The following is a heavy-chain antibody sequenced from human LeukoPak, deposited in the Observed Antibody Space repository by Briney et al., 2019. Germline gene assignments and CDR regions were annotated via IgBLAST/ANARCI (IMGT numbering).Heavy chain of an antibody. CDR2: ISYDGSNK. Sequence: GGSLRLSCAASGFTFSSYAMHWVRQAPGKGLEWVAVISYDGSNKYYADSVKGRFAISRDNSKNTLYLQMSSLRAEDTAVYYCARAVRGYSYGYGDYWGQGTLVTVSS. CDR3: ARAVRGYSYGYGDY. CDR1: GFTFSSYA. D-gene: IGHD5-18*01. V-gene: IGHV3-30*09. J-gene: IGHJ4*02.